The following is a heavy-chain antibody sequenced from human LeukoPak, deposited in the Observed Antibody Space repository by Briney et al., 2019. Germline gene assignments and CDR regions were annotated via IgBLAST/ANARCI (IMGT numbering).Heavy chain of an antibody. CDR3: ARARGYSYGYDY. D-gene: IGHD5-18*01. CDR1: GGSISSGGYS. Sequence: PSETLSLTCAVSGGSISSGGYSWSWIRQPPGKGLEWIGYIYHSGSTYHNPSLKSRVTISVDRSKNQFSLKLSSVTAADTAVYYCARARGYSYGYDYWGQGTLVTVSS. J-gene: IGHJ4*02. V-gene: IGHV4-30-2*01. CDR2: IYHSGST.